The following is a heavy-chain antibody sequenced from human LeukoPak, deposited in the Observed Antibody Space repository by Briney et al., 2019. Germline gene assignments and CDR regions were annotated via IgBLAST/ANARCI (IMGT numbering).Heavy chain of an antibody. J-gene: IGHJ5*01. Sequence: PGGSLRLSCAGPGFALKSYSLSWVRQAPGKGLEWVSSISSTSAYIYYADSVKGRFTISRDNVDNVVYLQMNSLGAEDTAVYYCARVAVSGPTGWFDSWGQGTLVIVSS. D-gene: IGHD2-8*02. CDR2: ISSTSAYI. CDR1: GFALKSYS. CDR3: ARVAVSGPTGWFDS. V-gene: IGHV3-21*01.